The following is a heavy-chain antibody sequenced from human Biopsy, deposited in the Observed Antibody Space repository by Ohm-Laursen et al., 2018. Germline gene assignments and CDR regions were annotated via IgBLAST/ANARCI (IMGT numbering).Heavy chain of an antibody. CDR1: GGSISSDY. CDR2: IYYSGST. CDR3: ARATNSTGWPYYYFYGMDV. J-gene: IGHJ6*02. Sequence: GTLSLTCTVSGGSISSDYWSWIRQTPGKGLEWIGYIYYSGSTNYNPSLKSRVTISVDTSKNQFSLRLNSVTAADTAVYYCARATNSTGWPYYYFYGMDVWGQGTTVTVSS. V-gene: IGHV4-59*01. D-gene: IGHD2/OR15-2a*01.